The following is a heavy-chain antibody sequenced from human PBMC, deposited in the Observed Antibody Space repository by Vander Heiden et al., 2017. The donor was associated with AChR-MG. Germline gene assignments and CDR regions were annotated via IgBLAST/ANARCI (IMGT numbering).Heavy chain of an antibody. D-gene: IGHD6-6*01. CDR3: ARAERSSIAAHFDY. Sequence: QVQLVQSGAEVKKPGAPVRASCKASGSTFTGYYMHWVRQAPGQGLEWMGWINPNSGGTNYAQKFQGWVTMTRDTSISTAYMELSRLRSDDTAVYYCARAERSSIAAHFDYWGQGTLVTVSS. CDR2: INPNSGGT. CDR1: GSTFTGYY. V-gene: IGHV1-2*04. J-gene: IGHJ4*02.